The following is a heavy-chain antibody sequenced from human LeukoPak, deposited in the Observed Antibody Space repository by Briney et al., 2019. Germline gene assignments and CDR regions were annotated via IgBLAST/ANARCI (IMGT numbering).Heavy chain of an antibody. Sequence: GGSLRLSCAASGFTFSSYSMQWVRQSPGKGLEWVGIMSNSGENTFYGEAVKGRFTISRDNSQNTLYLQMNSLRPEDTAVYYCAKGGASVTRYVDYWGQGTLVTVSS. CDR1: GFTFSSYS. CDR2: MSNSGENT. D-gene: IGHD4-17*01. V-gene: IGHV3-30*18. J-gene: IGHJ4*02. CDR3: AKGGASVTRYVDY.